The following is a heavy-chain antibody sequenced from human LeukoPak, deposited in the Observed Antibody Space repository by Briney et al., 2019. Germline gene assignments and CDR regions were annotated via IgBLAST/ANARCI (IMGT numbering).Heavy chain of an antibody. Sequence: SETLSLTCAVYGGSFSGHYWSWIRQPPGKGLEWIGEINHSGSTNYNPSLKSRVTISVDTSKNQFSLKLSSVTAADTAVYYCARGRGYFDYWGQGTLVTVSS. V-gene: IGHV4-34*01. CDR3: ARGRGYFDY. CDR1: GGSFSGHY. J-gene: IGHJ4*02. CDR2: INHSGST. D-gene: IGHD3-16*01.